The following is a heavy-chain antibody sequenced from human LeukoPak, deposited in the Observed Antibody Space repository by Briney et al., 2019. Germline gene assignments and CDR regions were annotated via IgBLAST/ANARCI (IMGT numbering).Heavy chain of an antibody. D-gene: IGHD2-15*01. CDR2: INPSDGST. V-gene: IGHV1-46*01. J-gene: IGHJ4*02. Sequence: ASVKVSCKASGYTFTSYYMHWVRQAPGQGLEWMGIINPSDGSTSYAQKFQGRVTMTRDTSTSKVYMGVSSLTSEDTAVYYCARVHCSGGSCYGEVFDYWGQGTLVTVSS. CDR1: GYTFTSYY. CDR3: ARVHCSGGSCYGEVFDY.